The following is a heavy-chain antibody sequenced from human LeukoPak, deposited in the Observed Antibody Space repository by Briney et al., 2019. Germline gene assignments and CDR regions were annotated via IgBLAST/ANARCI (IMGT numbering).Heavy chain of an antibody. V-gene: IGHV3-30-3*01. J-gene: IGHJ6*02. CDR1: GFTFSSYA. CDR3: ARGWRMGDYYYGMDV. D-gene: IGHD1-26*01. Sequence: PGRSLRLSCAASGFTFSSYAMHWDRQAPGKGLEWVAVISYDGSNKYYADSVKGRFTISRDNSKNTLYLQMNSLRAEDTAVYYCARGWRMGDYYYGMDVWGQGTTVTVSS. CDR2: ISYDGSNK.